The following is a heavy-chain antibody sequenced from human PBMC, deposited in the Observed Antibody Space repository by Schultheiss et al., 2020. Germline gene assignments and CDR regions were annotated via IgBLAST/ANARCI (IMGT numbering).Heavy chain of an antibody. CDR3: ARERQQLDNWFDP. D-gene: IGHD6-13*01. J-gene: IGHJ5*02. Sequence: SETLSLTCTVSGGSISSYYWSWIRQPPGKGLEWIGYIYYSGNTHYNPYIKSRVTISVDTSKNQLSLKLSSVTAADTAVYYCARERQQLDNWFDPWGQGTLVTVSS. V-gene: IGHV4-59*12. CDR1: GGSISSYY. CDR2: IYYSGNT.